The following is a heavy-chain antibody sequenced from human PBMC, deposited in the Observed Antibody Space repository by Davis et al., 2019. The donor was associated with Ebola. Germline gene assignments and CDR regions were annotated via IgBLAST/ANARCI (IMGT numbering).Heavy chain of an antibody. Sequence: ASVKVSCKASGGTFSSYAINWVRQATGQGLEWMGWMNPNSGNTGYAQKFQGRITMTRNISISTAYMELSSLRSDDTAVYYCARRVGARSGFDSWGQGSLVTVSS. V-gene: IGHV1-8*01. CDR1: GGTFSSYA. J-gene: IGHJ4*02. D-gene: IGHD1-26*01. CDR3: ARRVGARSGFDS. CDR2: MNPNSGNT.